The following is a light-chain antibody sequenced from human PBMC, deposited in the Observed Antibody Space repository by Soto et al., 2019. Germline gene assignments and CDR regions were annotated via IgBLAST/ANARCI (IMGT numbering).Light chain of an antibody. CDR3: QQYSVWPPS. V-gene: IGKV3-15*01. CDR2: DAS. Sequence: EMVMTQSPATLSVSPGEGVTLSCRASQSVGNKLAWYQQRPGQAPRLLISDASTRATGIPANFIGSGSGTEFTLTVSSLQSEDFAVYYCQQYSVWPPSFGPGTKVDIK. J-gene: IGKJ3*01. CDR1: QSVGNK.